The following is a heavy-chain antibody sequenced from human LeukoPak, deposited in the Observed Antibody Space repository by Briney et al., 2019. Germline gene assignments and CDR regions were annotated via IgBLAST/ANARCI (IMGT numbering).Heavy chain of an antibody. Sequence: SQTLPLTCAVSGGSISSGDYSWNWIRQPPGKGLEWIGNIYHSGSTNYNPSLKSRVTISIDRSKNQFSLKLSSVTAADTAVYYCAREDSSGYSYDYWGQGTLVTVSS. V-gene: IGHV4-30-2*01. CDR3: AREDSSGYSYDY. CDR1: GGSISSGDYS. CDR2: IYHSGST. J-gene: IGHJ4*02. D-gene: IGHD3-22*01.